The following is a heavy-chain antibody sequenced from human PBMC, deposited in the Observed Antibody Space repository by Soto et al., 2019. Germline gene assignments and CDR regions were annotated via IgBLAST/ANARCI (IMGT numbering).Heavy chain of an antibody. CDR1: GGTFSSYA. CDR3: ARVAYCGGDCYSPSWFDP. J-gene: IGHJ5*02. V-gene: IGHV1-69*01. D-gene: IGHD2-21*02. CDR2: IIPIFGTA. Sequence: QVQLVRSGAEVKKPGSSVKVSCKASGGTFSSYAISWVRQAPGQGLEWMGGIIPIFGTANYAQKFQGRVTITADESTSTAYMELSSLRSEDTAVYYCARVAYCGGDCYSPSWFDPWGQGTLVTVSS.